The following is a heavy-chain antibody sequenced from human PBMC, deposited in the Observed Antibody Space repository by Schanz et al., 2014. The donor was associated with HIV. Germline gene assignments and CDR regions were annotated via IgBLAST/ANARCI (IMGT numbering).Heavy chain of an antibody. Sequence: EVQLVESGGGLVKPGGSLRLSCAGSGFTFSTYSMNWVRRAPGKGLEWVSGISSSGSSTYYADSVKGRLTISRDNSKNTLSLQMNSLRAEDTAVYYCARDTVRGVKDSMDVWGQGTTVTVSS. D-gene: IGHD3-10*01. J-gene: IGHJ6*02. V-gene: IGHV3-21*04. CDR1: GFTFSTYS. CDR3: ARDTVRGVKDSMDV. CDR2: ISSSGSST.